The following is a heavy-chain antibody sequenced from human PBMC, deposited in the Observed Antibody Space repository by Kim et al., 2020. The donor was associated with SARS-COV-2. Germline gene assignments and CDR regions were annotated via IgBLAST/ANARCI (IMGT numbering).Heavy chain of an antibody. V-gene: IGHV3-30*18. CDR1: GFTFSSYG. CDR3: AKDLVTPYDYVWRSYRQYDSSGRDG. CDR2: ISYDGSNK. D-gene: IGHD3-16*02. J-gene: IGHJ6*02. Sequence: GGSLRLSCAASGFTFSSYGMHWVRQAPGKGLEWVAVISYDGSNKYYADSVKGRFTISRDNSKNTLYLQMNSLRAEDTAVYYCAKDLVTPYDYVWRSYRQYDSSGRDGGGQGTTVAVSS.